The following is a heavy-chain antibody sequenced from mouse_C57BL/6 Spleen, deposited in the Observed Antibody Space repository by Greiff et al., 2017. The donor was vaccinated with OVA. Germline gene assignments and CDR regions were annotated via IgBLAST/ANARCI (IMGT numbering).Heavy chain of an antibody. J-gene: IGHJ2*01. CDR3: TTVTTVDCFDY. V-gene: IGHV14-4*01. CDR2: IDPENGDT. D-gene: IGHD1-1*01. CDR1: GFNIKDDY. Sequence: VQLQQSGAELVRPGASVKLSCTASGFNIKDDYMHWVKQRPEQGLEWIGWIDPENGDTEYASKFKGKATITADTSSNTAYLQLSSLTSEDTAVYYGTTVTTVDCFDYWGQGTTRTVSS.